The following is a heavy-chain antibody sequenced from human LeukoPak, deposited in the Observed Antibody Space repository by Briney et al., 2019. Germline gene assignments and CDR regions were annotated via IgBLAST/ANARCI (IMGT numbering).Heavy chain of an antibody. CDR3: ARGPDYYDSSGYYDY. CDR1: GGSISSYY. CDR2: IYYSGST. Sequence: SETLSLTCTVSGGSISSYYWSWIRQPPGKGLEWIGYIYYSGSTNYNPSLKSRVTISVDTSKNQFSLKLSSVTAADTAVYYCARGPDYYDSSGYYDYWGQGTLVTVS. D-gene: IGHD3-22*01. V-gene: IGHV4-59*01. J-gene: IGHJ4*02.